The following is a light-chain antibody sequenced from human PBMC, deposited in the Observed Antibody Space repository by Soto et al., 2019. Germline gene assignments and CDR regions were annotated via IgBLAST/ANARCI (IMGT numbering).Light chain of an antibody. V-gene: IGKV3-15*01. CDR3: QQYNNWPPLYT. Sequence: EIVMTQSPATLSVSPGERATLSCRASQSVSSNLAWYQQKPGQAPRLLIYGASTRATGIPARFSGSGSGTEFTLTISILQSEDFAVYYCQQYNNWPPLYTCGQGTKLEIK. CDR1: QSVSSN. J-gene: IGKJ2*01. CDR2: GAS.